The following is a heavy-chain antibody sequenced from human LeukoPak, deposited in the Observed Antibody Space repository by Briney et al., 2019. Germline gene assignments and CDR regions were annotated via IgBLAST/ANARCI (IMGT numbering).Heavy chain of an antibody. D-gene: IGHD5-12*01. Sequence: SETLSLTCTVSGGSISSYYWSWIRQPPGKGLEWIGYIYYSGSTNYNPSLKSRVTISVDTSKDQFSLKLSSVTAADTAVYYCARHGLVTTSAFDIWGQGTMVTVSS. CDR3: ARHGLVTTSAFDI. J-gene: IGHJ3*02. CDR2: IYYSGST. V-gene: IGHV4-59*01. CDR1: GGSISSYY.